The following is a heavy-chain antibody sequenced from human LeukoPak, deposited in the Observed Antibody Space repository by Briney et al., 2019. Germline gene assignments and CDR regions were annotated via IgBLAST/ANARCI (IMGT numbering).Heavy chain of an antibody. CDR3: VTMVRGVIIHFDY. Sequence: SETLSLTCTVSGGSISSSSYYWGWIRQPPGKGLEWIGSIYYSGSTYYNPSLKSRVTISVDTSKNQFSLKLSSVTAADTAVYYCVTMVRGVIIHFDYWGQGTLVTVSS. D-gene: IGHD3-10*01. V-gene: IGHV4-39*07. CDR1: GGSISSSSYY. CDR2: IYYSGST. J-gene: IGHJ4*02.